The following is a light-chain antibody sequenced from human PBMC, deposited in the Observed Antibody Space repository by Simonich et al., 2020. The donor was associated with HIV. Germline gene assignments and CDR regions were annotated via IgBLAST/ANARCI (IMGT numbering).Light chain of an antibody. CDR2: GNT. V-gene: IGLV1-40*01. CDR1: SSNIGAGYD. Sequence: QSVLTQPPSVSGAPRQRVTISCTGSSSNIGAGYDVHWYKQLPGTAPKLLIFGNTNRPSGVPDRFSGSKSGTSASLAITGLQAEDEADYYCQSYDSVFWVFGGGTKLTVL. J-gene: IGLJ3*02. CDR3: QSYDSVFWV.